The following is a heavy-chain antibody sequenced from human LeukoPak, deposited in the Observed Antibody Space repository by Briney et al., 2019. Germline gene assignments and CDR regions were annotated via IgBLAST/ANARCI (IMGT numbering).Heavy chain of an antibody. Sequence: GDSLKISCRGSGYGYNFATYWTAWVRQMPGKGLEWMGIIYPGDSETRYSPSFQGLVTVSADKSISTAYLLWSSLKTSDTAIYYCARQSPILPGYLTSFYFYGMDVWGQGTTVTVSS. CDR2: IYPGDSET. J-gene: IGHJ6*02. CDR1: GYGYNFATYW. V-gene: IGHV5-51*01. CDR3: ARQSPILPGYLTSFYFYGMDV. D-gene: IGHD3-9*01.